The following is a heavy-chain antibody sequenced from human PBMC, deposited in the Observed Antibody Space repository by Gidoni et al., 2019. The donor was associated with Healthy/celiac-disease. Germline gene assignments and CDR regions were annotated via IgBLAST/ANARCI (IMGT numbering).Heavy chain of an antibody. CDR2: IKSKTDGGTT. D-gene: IGHD3-22*01. J-gene: IGHJ3*02. Sequence: EVQLVESGGGLVKPGGSLRLSCAAPGFTFRNAWMSWVRQAPGKGLEWVGRIKSKTDGGTTDYAAPVKGRFTISRDDSKNTLYLQMNSLKTEDTAVYYCTTDSWLFGARDAFDIWGQGTMVTVSS. V-gene: IGHV3-15*01. CDR3: TTDSWLFGARDAFDI. CDR1: GFTFRNAW.